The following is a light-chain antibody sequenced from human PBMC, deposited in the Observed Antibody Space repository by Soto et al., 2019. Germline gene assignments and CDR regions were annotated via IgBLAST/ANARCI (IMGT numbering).Light chain of an antibody. CDR3: QQYDSSPIT. CDR1: QSVSSSY. CDR2: GAS. Sequence: EVVLTQSSCTVSLSPGQRPTLSWRASQSVSSSYLAWYQQKPGQAPSLIIYGASRRATGIPDRFSGSGYGTDFTLTISRLETEDFAVYYCQQYDSSPITFGQGTRLEIK. J-gene: IGKJ5*01. V-gene: IGKV3-20*01.